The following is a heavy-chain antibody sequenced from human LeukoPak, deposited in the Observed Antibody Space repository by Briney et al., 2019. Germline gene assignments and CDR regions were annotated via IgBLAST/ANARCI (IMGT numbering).Heavy chain of an antibody. CDR1: GFTVSSNY. CDR2: IYSGGST. Sequence: GGSLRLSCAASGFTVSSNYMSWVRQAPGKGLEWVSVIYSGGSTYYADSVKGRFTISRDNSKNTLYLQMNSLRAEDTAVYYCARGAPPPIDAFDIWGQGTMVTVSS. J-gene: IGHJ3*02. V-gene: IGHV3-66*01. CDR3: ARGAPPPIDAFDI.